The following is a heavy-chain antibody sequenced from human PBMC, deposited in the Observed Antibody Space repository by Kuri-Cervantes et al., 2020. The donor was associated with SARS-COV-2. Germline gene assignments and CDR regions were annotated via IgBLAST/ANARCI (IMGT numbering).Heavy chain of an antibody. CDR3: ARHGGYDHLRPHYYYYYYMDV. D-gene: IGHD5-12*01. Sequence: SETLSLTCSVSGYSISSGHCWGWIRQPPGKGLEWIGSVFYDGRTYYNPSLKSRVTVSVDTSKNQFSLKVNSVTAADTAVYYCARHGGYDHLRPHYYYYYYMDVWGKGTTVTVSS. J-gene: IGHJ6*03. V-gene: IGHV4-38-2*02. CDR2: VFYDGRT. CDR1: GYSISSGHC.